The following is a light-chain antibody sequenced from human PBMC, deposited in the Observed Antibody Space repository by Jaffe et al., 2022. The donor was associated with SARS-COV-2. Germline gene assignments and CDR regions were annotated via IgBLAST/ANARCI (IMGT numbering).Light chain of an antibody. V-gene: IGLV3-25*03. CDR1: GLPKQS. J-gene: IGLJ3*02. CDR3: QSADSSGTYVV. Sequence: SYELTQPPSVSVSPGQTARITCSGDGLPKQSAYWYQQKPGQAPVVVIYKDSERPSGIPERFSGERPSGIPERFSGSSSGTTVTLTISGVQAEDEADYYCQSADSSGTYVVFGGGTKLTVL. CDR2: KDS.